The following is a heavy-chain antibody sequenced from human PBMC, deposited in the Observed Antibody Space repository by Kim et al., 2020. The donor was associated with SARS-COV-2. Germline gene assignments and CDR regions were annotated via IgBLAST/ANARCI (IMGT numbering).Heavy chain of an antibody. J-gene: IGHJ5*02. V-gene: IGHV4-39*01. D-gene: IGHD6-19*01. CDR1: GGSISSSSYY. CDR3: ARVVAGTENWFDP. Sequence: SETLSLTCTVSGGSISSSSYYWGWIRQPPGKGLEWIGSIYYSGSTYYNPSLKSRVTISVDTSKNQFSLKLSSVTAADTAVYYCARVVAGTENWFDPCGQG. CDR2: IYYSGST.